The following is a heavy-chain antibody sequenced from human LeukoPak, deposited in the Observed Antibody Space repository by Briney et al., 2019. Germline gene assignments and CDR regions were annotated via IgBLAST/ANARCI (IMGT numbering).Heavy chain of an antibody. CDR3: ARDSSFDY. Sequence: PSETLSLTCTVSGGSISSYYWSWIRQPPGKGLEWIGYIYYSGSTNYIPSLKSRVTISVDTSKNQFSLKLSSVTAADTAVYYCARDSSFDYWGQGTLVTVSS. CDR1: GGSISSYY. CDR2: IYYSGST. V-gene: IGHV4-59*01. J-gene: IGHJ4*02.